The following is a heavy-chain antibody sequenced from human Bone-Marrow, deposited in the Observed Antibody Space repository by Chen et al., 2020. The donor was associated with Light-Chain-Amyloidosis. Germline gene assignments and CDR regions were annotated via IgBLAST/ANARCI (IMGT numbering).Heavy chain of an antibody. Sequence: QVQLVQSGAEVKKPGSSVKVSCKASGGTFSSYAISWVRQAPGQGLEWMGRIIPILGIANYAQKFQGRVTITADKSTSTAYMELSSLRSEDTAVYYCARVGGRDGYNVYLDYWGQGTLVTVSS. D-gene: IGHD5-12*01. CDR3: ARVGGRDGYNVYLDY. V-gene: IGHV1-69*04. J-gene: IGHJ4*02. CDR2: IIPILGIA. CDR1: GGTFSSYA.